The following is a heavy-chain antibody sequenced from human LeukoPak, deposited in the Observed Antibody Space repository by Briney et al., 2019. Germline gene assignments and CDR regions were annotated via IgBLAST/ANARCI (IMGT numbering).Heavy chain of an antibody. CDR2: INPSGGST. CDR1: GYSFTNYD. J-gene: IGHJ4*02. D-gene: IGHD5-24*01. Sequence: ASVKVSCKASGYSFTNYDINWVRQATGQGLEWMGIINPSGGSTSYAQKFQGRVTMTRDMSTSTVYMELSSLRSEDTAVYYCARGRSEVATIGYWSQGTLVTVSS. CDR3: ARGRSEVATIGY. V-gene: IGHV1-46*01.